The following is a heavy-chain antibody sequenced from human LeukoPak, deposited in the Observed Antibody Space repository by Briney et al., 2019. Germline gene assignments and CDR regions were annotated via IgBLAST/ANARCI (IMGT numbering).Heavy chain of an antibody. V-gene: IGHV3-9*01. CDR2: ISWNSGSI. J-gene: IGHJ4*02. Sequence: PGRSLRLSCAASGFTFDDYAMHWVRQAPGKGLEWVSGISWNSGSIGYADSVKGRFTISRDNAKNSLYLQMNSLRAEDTALYYCARYGSGSYHNSGSYDYFDYWGQGTLVTVSS. CDR3: ARYGSGSYHNSGSYDYFDY. D-gene: IGHD3-10*01. CDR1: GFTFDDYA.